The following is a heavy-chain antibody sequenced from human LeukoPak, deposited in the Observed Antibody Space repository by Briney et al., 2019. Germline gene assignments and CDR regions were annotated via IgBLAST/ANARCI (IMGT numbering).Heavy chain of an antibody. Sequence: ASVTVSCKASGYTFTGYYIHWVRQAPGQGLEWMGWINPDSGGTNFAQKFQGRVTMTRDTSISTAYMQLSSLRSDDTAVYFCARVPAIFRMVTYRVDVWGQGTTVTVSS. CDR2: INPDSGGT. CDR1: GYTFTGYY. V-gene: IGHV1-2*02. J-gene: IGHJ6*02. D-gene: IGHD3-3*01. CDR3: ARVPAIFRMVTYRVDV.